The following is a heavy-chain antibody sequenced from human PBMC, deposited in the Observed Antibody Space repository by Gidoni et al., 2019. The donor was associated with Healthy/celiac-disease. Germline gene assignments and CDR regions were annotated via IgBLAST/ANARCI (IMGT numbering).Heavy chain of an antibody. D-gene: IGHD3-22*01. V-gene: IGHV3-9*01. CDR2: ISWNSGSI. CDR3: AKDIFDSSGPLDY. CDR1: GFTFDDYA. Sequence: EVQLVESGGGLVQPGRSLRLSCAAPGFTFDDYAMHWVRQAPGKGLEWVSGISWNSGSIGYADSVKGRFTISRDNAKNSLYLQMNSLRAEDTALYYCAKDIFDSSGPLDYWGQGTLVTVSS. J-gene: IGHJ4*02.